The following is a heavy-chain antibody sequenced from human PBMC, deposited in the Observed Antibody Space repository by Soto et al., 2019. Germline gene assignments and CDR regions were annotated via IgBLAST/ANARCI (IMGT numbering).Heavy chain of an antibody. J-gene: IGHJ6*02. CDR2: IYYSGST. Sequence: PSETLSLTCTVSGGSISSGGYYWSWIRQHPGKGLEWIGYIYYSGSTYYNPSLKSRVTISVDTSKNQFSLKLGSVTAADTAVYYCARERFRSGLLWFGEKESTGGYGMDVWGQGTTVTVSS. CDR1: GGSISSGGYY. V-gene: IGHV4-31*03. D-gene: IGHD3-10*01. CDR3: ARERFRSGLLWFGEKESTGGYGMDV.